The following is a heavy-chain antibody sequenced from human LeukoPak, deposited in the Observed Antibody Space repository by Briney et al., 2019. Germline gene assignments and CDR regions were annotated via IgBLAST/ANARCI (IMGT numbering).Heavy chain of an antibody. CDR1: GFTFSDYF. J-gene: IGHJ4*02. CDR2: INSAGDNI. V-gene: IGHV3-11*04. Sequence: GGSLRLSCVASGFTFSDYFMSWIRQAPGKGLEWLSFINSAGDNIYYADSVKGRFTISRDNAKKTLYLEMNSLRMEDTAIYYCATSRVFDHWGQGTLVTVSS. CDR3: ATSRVFDH.